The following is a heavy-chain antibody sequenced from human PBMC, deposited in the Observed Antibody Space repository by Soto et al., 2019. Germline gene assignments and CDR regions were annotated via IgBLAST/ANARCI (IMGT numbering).Heavy chain of an antibody. V-gene: IGHV1-69*12. D-gene: IGHD4-4*01. CDR3: ARDNDRLQLGGNYYYILDV. CDR2: IIPLFRTP. CDR1: GGTFSSSA. J-gene: IGHJ6*02. Sequence: QVQLVQSGAEMKEPGSSVKVSCKTSGGTFSSSAISWLRQAPGQGLEWMGGIIPLFRTPDYAQKFQGRVTISADESPRTAYRELSSLRSEDTAVYYCARDNDRLQLGGNYYYILDVWGQGTKITVSS.